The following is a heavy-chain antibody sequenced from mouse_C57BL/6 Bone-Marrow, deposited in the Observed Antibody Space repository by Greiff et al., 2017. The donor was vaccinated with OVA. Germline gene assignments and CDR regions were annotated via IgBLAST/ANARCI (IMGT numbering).Heavy chain of an antibody. Sequence: EVQVVESGGDLVKPGGSLKLSCAASGFTFSSYGMSWVRQTPDKRLEWVATISSGGSYTYYPDSVKGRFTISRDNAKNTLYLQMSSLKSEDTAMYYCASLNHWGQGTSVTVSS. J-gene: IGHJ4*01. V-gene: IGHV5-6*01. D-gene: IGHD6-1*01. CDR2: ISSGGSYT. CDR3: ASLNH. CDR1: GFTFSSYG.